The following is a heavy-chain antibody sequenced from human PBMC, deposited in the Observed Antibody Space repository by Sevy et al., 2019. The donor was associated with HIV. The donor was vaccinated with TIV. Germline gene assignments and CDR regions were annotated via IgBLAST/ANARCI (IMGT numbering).Heavy chain of an antibody. Sequence: GGSLRLSCAASGFTFSAYNMIWVRRAPGKGLEWVSSISSSSDYKYYADSMKGRFTISRDNAKNSLSLQMDSLRAEDTAVYYCARSIGEGPLRFLEWLLPGDYWGQGTLVTVSS. J-gene: IGHJ4*02. V-gene: IGHV3-21*01. CDR1: GFTFSAYN. CDR2: ISSSSDYK. D-gene: IGHD3-3*01. CDR3: ARSIGEGPLRFLEWLLPGDY.